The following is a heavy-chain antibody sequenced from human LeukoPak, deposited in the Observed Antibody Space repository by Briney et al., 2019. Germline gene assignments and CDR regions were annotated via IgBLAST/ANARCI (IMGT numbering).Heavy chain of an antibody. CDR3: ASSSYDSSGYYYFDY. Sequence: PSETLSLTCTVSGGSISSYYWSWIRQPPGKGLEWIGYIYYSGSTNYNPSLKSRVTISVDTSKNHFSLKLSSVTAADTAVYYCASSSYDSSGYYYFDYWGQGTLVTVSS. D-gene: IGHD3-22*01. CDR2: IYYSGST. CDR1: GGSISSYY. J-gene: IGHJ4*02. V-gene: IGHV4-59*01.